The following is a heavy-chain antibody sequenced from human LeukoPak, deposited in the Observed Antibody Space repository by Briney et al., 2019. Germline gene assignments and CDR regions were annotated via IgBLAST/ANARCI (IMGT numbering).Heavy chain of an antibody. D-gene: IGHD6-19*01. V-gene: IGHV4-61*05. J-gene: IGHJ5*02. CDR1: GGSISSSSYY. CDR3: ARRFRYSSGWYSYYWFDP. CDR2: IYYSGST. Sequence: SETLSLTCTVSGGSISSSSYYWSWIRQPPGKGLEWIGYIYYSGSTNYNPSLQSRATISVDTSKNQFSLKLSSVTAADTAVYYCARRFRYSSGWYSYYWFDPWGQGTLVTVSS.